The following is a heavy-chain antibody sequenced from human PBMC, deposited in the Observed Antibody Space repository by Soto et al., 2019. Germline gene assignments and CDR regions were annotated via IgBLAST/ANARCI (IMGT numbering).Heavy chain of an antibody. CDR3: ARDFADYEGFPFDY. CDR1: GGSISSSSYY. V-gene: IGHV4-39*02. Sequence: PSETLSLTCTVSGGSISSSSYYWGWIRQPPGKGLEWIGSIYYSGSTYYNPSLKSRVTISVDTSKNQFSLKLSSVTAADTAVYYCARDFADYEGFPFDYWGQGTLVTVSS. J-gene: IGHJ4*02. D-gene: IGHD4-17*01. CDR2: IYYSGST.